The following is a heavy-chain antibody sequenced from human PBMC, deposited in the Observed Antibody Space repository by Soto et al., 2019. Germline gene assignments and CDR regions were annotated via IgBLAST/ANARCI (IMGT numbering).Heavy chain of an antibody. CDR1: GYTFASCG. D-gene: IGHD6-19*01. V-gene: IGHV1-18*01. CDR2: ISAYNGNT. J-gene: IGHJ4*02. CDR3: AAGIAVAAYGDFDY. Sequence: GASVKVSCKASGYTFASCGISWVRQAPGQGLEWMGWISAYNGNTNYAQKLQGRVTMTTDTSTSTAYMELRSLRSDDTAVYYCAAGIAVAAYGDFDYWGQGTLVTVSS.